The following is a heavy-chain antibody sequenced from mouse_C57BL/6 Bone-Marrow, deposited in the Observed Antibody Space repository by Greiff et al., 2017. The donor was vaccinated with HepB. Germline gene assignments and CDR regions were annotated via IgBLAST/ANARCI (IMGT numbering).Heavy chain of an antibody. Sequence: QVQLKQPGAELVMPGASVKLSCKASGYTFTSYWMHWVKQRPGQGLEWIGEIDPSDSYTNYNQKFKGKSTLTVDKSSSTAYMQLSSLTSEDSAVYYCARYGSSYGFAYWGQGTLVTVSA. CDR3: ARYGSSYGFAY. CDR2: IDPSDSYT. CDR1: GYTFTSYW. J-gene: IGHJ3*01. D-gene: IGHD1-1*01. V-gene: IGHV1-69*01.